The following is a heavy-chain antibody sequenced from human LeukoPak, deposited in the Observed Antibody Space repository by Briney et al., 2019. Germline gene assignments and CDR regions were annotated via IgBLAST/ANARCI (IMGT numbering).Heavy chain of an antibody. D-gene: IGHD2-2*01. CDR1: GGSISSYY. CDR2: ISGSGGST. J-gene: IGHJ3*02. V-gene: IGHV3-23*01. CDR3: AKVWKYQLLSDAFDI. Sequence: ETLSLTCTVSGGSISSYYWSWIRQPPGKGLEWVSAISGSGGSTYYADSVKGRFTISRDNSKNTLYLQMNSLRAEDTAVYYCAKVWKYQLLSDAFDIWGQGTMVTVSS.